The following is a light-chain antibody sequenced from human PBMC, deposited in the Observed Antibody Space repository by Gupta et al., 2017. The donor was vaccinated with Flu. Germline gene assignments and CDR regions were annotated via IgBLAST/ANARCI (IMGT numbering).Light chain of an antibody. V-gene: IGLV3-19*01. CDR3: NSRDSTGKYVL. CDR2: RKN. J-gene: IGLJ2*01. Sequence: SSALAQHPAVSVALGQTVRVTCQGYSLSGFYASWYQPKPGQAPVLVMYRKNNRPSGIPVRFSGSGSGDTASLTITGAQAEDEAAYYCNSRDSTGKYVLFGGGTKLTVL. CDR1: SLSGFY.